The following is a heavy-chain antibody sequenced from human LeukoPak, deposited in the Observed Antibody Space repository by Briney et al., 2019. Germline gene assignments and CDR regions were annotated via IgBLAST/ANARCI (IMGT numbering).Heavy chain of an antibody. CDR1: GGSFGGYY. CDR3: ARTREDFWSGYPHYYYMDV. J-gene: IGHJ6*03. CDR2: INHSGST. D-gene: IGHD3-3*01. Sequence: SETLSLTCAVYGGSFGGYYWSWIRQPPGKGLEWIGEINHSGSTNYNPSLKSRVTISVDTSKNQFSLKLSSVTAADTAVYYCARTREDFWSGYPHYYYMDVWGKGTTVTVSS. V-gene: IGHV4-34*01.